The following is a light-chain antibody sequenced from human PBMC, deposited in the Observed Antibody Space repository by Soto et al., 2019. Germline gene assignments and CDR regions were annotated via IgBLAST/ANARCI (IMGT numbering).Light chain of an antibody. V-gene: IGKV3-15*01. CDR3: QHYNNWPPWT. CDR1: QSVSGH. CDR2: GAS. J-gene: IGKJ1*01. Sequence: EMVMTQSPATLSVSPGERVTLSCRASQSVSGHLAWYQQKRGQAPRLLIYGASTSATGIPARFSGSGSGTEFTLTINGLQSEDFAVYYCQHYNNWPPWTFGQGTTVEI.